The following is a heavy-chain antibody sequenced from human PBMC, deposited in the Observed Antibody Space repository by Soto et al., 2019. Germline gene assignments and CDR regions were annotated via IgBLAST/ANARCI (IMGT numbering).Heavy chain of an antibody. J-gene: IGHJ4*02. D-gene: IGHD3-22*01. CDR1: GFTFSNYG. V-gene: IGHV3-33*01. CDR2: VWYDGSKE. Sequence: QVQLVESGGGVVQPGRSLRLSCAASGFTFSNYGMHWVRQAPGKGLEWVAIVWYDGSKEYYADSVKGRFTISRDNSKNTLYLQMNSLRAADTAVYCCARETYYDSSGRFDYWGQGTLFTVSS. CDR3: ARETYYDSSGRFDY.